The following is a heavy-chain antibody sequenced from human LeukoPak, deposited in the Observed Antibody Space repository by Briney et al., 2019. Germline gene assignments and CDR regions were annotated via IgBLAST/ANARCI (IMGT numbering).Heavy chain of an antibody. D-gene: IGHD3-3*01. CDR3: VREDRVANYYLDY. Sequence: GGSLRLSCAASGFTFSSYRMNWVRQAPGKGLESVSYISSGSSSIYYADSVKGRFTISRENAQNSLYLQMNSLTAEDTAVYYCVREDRVANYYLDYWGQGTLVTVSS. CDR1: GFTFSSYR. CDR2: ISSGSSSI. V-gene: IGHV3-21*01. J-gene: IGHJ4*02.